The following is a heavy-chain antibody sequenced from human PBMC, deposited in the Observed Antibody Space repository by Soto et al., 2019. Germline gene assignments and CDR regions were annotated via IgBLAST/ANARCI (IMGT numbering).Heavy chain of an antibody. D-gene: IGHD2-2*01. CDR2: ISYDGSNK. CDR3: ARDLGMGDIVLVWGYYYYGMDV. J-gene: IGHJ6*02. CDR1: GFTFSSYA. V-gene: IGHV3-30-3*01. Sequence: QVQLVESGGGVVQPGRSLRLSCAASGFTFSSYAMHWVRQAPGKGLEWVAVISYDGSNKYYADSVKGRFTISRDNSKNTLYLQMNSLRAEDTAVYYCARDLGMGDIVLVWGYYYYGMDVWGQGTTVTVSS.